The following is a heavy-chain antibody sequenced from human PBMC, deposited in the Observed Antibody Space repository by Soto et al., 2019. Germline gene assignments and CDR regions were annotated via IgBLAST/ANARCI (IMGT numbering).Heavy chain of an antibody. Sequence: QVQLVQSGAEVKKPGASVKVSCKASGYTFTSYYIHCVRQAPGQGLEWMGIINPSSGSTNYAQKFQGGLTMTRDTSTTTVYMELSRLTSEDTAVYYCARAKGMAAAGRDPFESWGQGALVTVSS. CDR1: GYTFTSYY. CDR3: ARAKGMAAAGRDPFES. CDR2: INPSSGST. D-gene: IGHD6-13*01. J-gene: IGHJ4*02. V-gene: IGHV1-46*03.